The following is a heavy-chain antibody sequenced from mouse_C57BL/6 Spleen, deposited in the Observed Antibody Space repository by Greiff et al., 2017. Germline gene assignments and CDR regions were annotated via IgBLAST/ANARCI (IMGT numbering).Heavy chain of an antibody. CDR1: GYSITSGYY. CDR3: ASGDYGNYYFDY. J-gene: IGHJ2*01. Sequence: EVKLMESGPGLVKPSQSLSLTCSVTGYSITSGYYWNWIRQFPGNKLEWMGYISYDGSNNYNPSLKNRISITRDTSKNQFFLKLNSVTTEDTATYYCASGDYGNYYFDYWGQGTTLTVSS. V-gene: IGHV3-6*01. D-gene: IGHD2-1*01. CDR2: ISYDGSN.